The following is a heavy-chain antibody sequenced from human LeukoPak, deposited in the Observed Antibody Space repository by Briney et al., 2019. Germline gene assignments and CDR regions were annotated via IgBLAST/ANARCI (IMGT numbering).Heavy chain of an antibody. Sequence: GGSLRLSCAASGFTFSSYEMSWVRQAPGKGLEWVSYISSSGSTIYYADSVKGRLTISRDNAKNSLYLQMNSLRAEDTAVYYCARVSGDSIDYWGQGTLVTVSS. V-gene: IGHV3-48*03. CDR1: GFTFSSYE. CDR2: ISSSGSTI. D-gene: IGHD4-17*01. CDR3: ARVSGDSIDY. J-gene: IGHJ4*02.